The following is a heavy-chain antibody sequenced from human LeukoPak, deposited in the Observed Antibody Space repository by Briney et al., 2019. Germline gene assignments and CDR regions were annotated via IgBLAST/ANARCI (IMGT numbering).Heavy chain of an antibody. D-gene: IGHD5-18*01. CDR1: GFTVSSNY. CDR2: ISGSGGST. V-gene: IGHV3-23*01. CDR3: AKGGYTQIDYGMDV. J-gene: IGHJ6*04. Sequence: GGSLRLSCAASGFTVSSNYMSWVRQAPGKGLEWVSTISGSGGSTYYADSVKGRFTISRDNSKNTLYLQMNSLRAEDTAVYYCAKGGYTQIDYGMDVWGKGTTVTVS.